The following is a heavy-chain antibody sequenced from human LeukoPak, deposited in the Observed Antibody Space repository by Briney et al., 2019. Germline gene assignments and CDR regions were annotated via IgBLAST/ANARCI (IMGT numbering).Heavy chain of an antibody. D-gene: IGHD3-22*01. CDR3: ARAYYYDSSGALDY. V-gene: IGHV2-70*17. CDR2: IDWDDDK. J-gene: IGHJ4*02. Sequence: RVSGPTLVNPTQTLTLTCTFPGFSLSTSGMRVSWIRQPPGKALEWLARIDWDDDKFYSTSLKTRLTISKDTSKNQVVLTMTNMDPVDTATYYCARAYYYDSSGALDYWGQGTLVTVSS. CDR1: GFSLSTSGMR.